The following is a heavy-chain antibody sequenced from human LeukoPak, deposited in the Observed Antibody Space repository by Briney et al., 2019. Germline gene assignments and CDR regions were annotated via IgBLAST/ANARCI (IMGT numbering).Heavy chain of an antibody. Sequence: PSETLSLTCAVYGGSFSGYYWSWIRQPPGKGLEWIGEINHSGSTNYNPSLKSRVTISVDTSKNQFSLKLSSVTAADTAGYYCARGLSAAPPGRYWGQGTLVTVSS. CDR2: INHSGST. J-gene: IGHJ4*02. D-gene: IGHD6-13*01. V-gene: IGHV4-34*01. CDR1: GGSFSGYY. CDR3: ARGLSAAPPGRY.